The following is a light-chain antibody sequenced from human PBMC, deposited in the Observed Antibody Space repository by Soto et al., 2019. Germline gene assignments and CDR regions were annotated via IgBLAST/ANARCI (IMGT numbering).Light chain of an antibody. Sequence: AIQMTQSPSSLSTSVGDSVTINCRASQGIRNDLSWYQQKPGKAPNLLIYAASSLQSGVPSRFSGSGSGTDFTLTISSLQSEDCATYYCLQDYDYPWTFGQGTKVEIK. CDR2: AAS. V-gene: IGKV1-6*01. J-gene: IGKJ1*01. CDR1: QGIRND. CDR3: LQDYDYPWT.